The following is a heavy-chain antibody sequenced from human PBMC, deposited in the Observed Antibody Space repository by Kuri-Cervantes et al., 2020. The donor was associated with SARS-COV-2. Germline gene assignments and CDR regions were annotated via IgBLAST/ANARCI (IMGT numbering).Heavy chain of an antibody. Sequence: GESLKISCAASGFTFSDYYMSWIRQAPGKGLEWVSYISRTGTSLYYADSVKGRFTISRDNAENSLYLQMNSLRAEDTAVYYCARDRVGSDAFDIWGQGTMVTVSS. V-gene: IGHV3-11*01. CDR1: GFTFSDYY. D-gene: IGHD1-26*01. J-gene: IGHJ3*02. CDR3: ARDRVGSDAFDI. CDR2: ISRTGTSL.